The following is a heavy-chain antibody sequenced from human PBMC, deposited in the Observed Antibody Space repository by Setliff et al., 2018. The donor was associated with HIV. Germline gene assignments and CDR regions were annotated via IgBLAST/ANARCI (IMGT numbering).Heavy chain of an antibody. V-gene: IGHV1-8*01. Sequence: ASVKVSCKASGYTLTDFDIYWMRQASGQGLEWLGWINPKSGNTAYAQSFQGRVTLTTNTAVSTVDMELSSLSSEDTAVYYCTRWIVGSSNIFAFDIWGQGALVTVSS. CDR3: TRWIVGSSNIFAFDI. CDR1: GYTLTDFD. D-gene: IGHD1-26*01. CDR2: INPKSGNT. J-gene: IGHJ3*02.